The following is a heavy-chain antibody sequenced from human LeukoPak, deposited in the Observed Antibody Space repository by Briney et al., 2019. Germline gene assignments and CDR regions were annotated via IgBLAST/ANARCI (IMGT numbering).Heavy chain of an antibody. D-gene: IGHD1-26*01. CDR3: ARDRGGSYSAIDY. CDR2: IKQDGSDI. Sequence: GGSLRLSCAASGFTFSNYWMSWVRQAPGKGLEWVANIKQDGSDIYYVDSVKGRFTISRDNAKNSLYLQMNSLRAEDTAVYYCARDRGGSYSAIDYWGQGTLVTVSS. J-gene: IGHJ4*02. V-gene: IGHV3-7*01. CDR1: GFTFSNYW.